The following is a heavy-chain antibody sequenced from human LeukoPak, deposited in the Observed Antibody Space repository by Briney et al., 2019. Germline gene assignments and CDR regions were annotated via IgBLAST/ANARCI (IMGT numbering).Heavy chain of an antibody. V-gene: IGHV1-2*02. CDR1: GYIFSGHY. J-gene: IGHJ5*02. CDR3: ARVLFPSGPTHCFDP. D-gene: IGHD2-21*01. CDR2: INPASGGT. Sequence: ASVKVSCKASGYIFSGHYIQWVRQAPGQGLEWMGWINPASGGTNNAQKFHGRVTMTMDTSISTLYMELNSLRSDDTAVYYCARVLFPSGPTHCFDPWGQGTLVTVSS.